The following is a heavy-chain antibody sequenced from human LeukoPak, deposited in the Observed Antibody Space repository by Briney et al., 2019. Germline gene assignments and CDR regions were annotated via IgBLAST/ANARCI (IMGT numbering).Heavy chain of an antibody. V-gene: IGHV4-39*01. CDR1: GGSISSSSYY. CDR2: IYYSGST. D-gene: IGHD6-19*01. CDR3: AINSSGWYSDAFDI. Sequence: SETLSLTCTVSGGSISSSSYYWGWIRQPPGKGLEWIGSIYYSGSTYYSPSLKSRVTISVDTSKNQFSLKLSSVTAADTAVYYCAINSSGWYSDAFDIWGQGTMVTVSS. J-gene: IGHJ3*02.